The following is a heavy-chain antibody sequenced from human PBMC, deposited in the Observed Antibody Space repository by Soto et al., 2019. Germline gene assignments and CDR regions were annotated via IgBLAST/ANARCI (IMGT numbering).Heavy chain of an antibody. CDR1: GFTFSDLY. V-gene: IGHV3-72*01. D-gene: IGHD1-1*01. CDR2: SRSKGASYTT. Sequence: EVRLVESGGGLVQPGGSLRLSCAASGFTFSDLYMDWVRQAPGKGLEWVGRSRSKGASYTTDYAASVRGRFTISRDDSNASLYLQMNSLKTEDTAVYYCARGGGWNGGGFDYWGQGTLVTVSS. CDR3: ARGGGWNGGGFDY. J-gene: IGHJ4*02.